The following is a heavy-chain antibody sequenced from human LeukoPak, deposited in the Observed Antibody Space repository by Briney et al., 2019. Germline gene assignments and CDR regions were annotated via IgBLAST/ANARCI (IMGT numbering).Heavy chain of an antibody. D-gene: IGHD2-2*01. CDR3: ARHAPLGYCSSTSCPVDY. V-gene: IGHV5-51*01. J-gene: IGHJ4*02. Sequence: GESLQISCKGSGYSFTSYWIGWVRQMPGKGLEWMGIIYPGDSDTRYSPSFQGQVTISADKSISTAYLQWSSLKASDTAMYYCARHAPLGYCSSTSCPVDYWGQGTLVTVSS. CDR2: IYPGDSDT. CDR1: GYSFTSYW.